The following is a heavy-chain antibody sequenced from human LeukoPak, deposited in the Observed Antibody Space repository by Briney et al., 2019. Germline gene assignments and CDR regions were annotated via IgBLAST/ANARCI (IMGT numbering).Heavy chain of an antibody. D-gene: IGHD2/OR15-2a*01. V-gene: IGHV4-34*01. CDR2: INHSGST. CDR1: GGSFSGYY. CDR3: ARGHRASVVILDY. Sequence: SETLFLTCAVYGGSFSGYYWSWIRQPPGKGLEWIGEINHSGSTNYNPSLKSRVTISVDTSKNQFSLKLSSVTAADTAVYYCARGHRASVVILDYWGQGTLVTVSS. J-gene: IGHJ4*02.